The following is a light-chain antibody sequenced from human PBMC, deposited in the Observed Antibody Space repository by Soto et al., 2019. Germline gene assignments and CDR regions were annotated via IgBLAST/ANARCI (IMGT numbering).Light chain of an antibody. V-gene: IGKV1-5*03. CDR1: QSISSW. CDR2: KAS. CDR3: QQYNSFPRT. Sequence: DIKMTQSPSTLSAAVGDRVTITCRASQSISSWLAWYRQRPGKAPNLLIYKASTLESGVPSRFSGSGSGTEFTLTISSLQSDDFATYYCQQYNSFPRTFGQGTKVEVK. J-gene: IGKJ1*01.